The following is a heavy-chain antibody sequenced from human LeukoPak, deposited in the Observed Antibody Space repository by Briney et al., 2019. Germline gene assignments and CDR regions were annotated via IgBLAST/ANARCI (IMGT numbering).Heavy chain of an antibody. CDR1: GYTFTSYD. J-gene: IGHJ6*02. V-gene: IGHV1-8*01. CDR2: MNPNSGNT. D-gene: IGHD2-21*01. Sequence: ASVKVSCKASGYTFTSYDINWVRQATGQGLEWMGWMNPNSGNTGYAQKFQGRVTMTRNTSLSTAYMELSSLRSEDTAVYYCARSGEVPYYYYGMDVWGQGTTVTVSS. CDR3: ARSGEVPYYYYGMDV.